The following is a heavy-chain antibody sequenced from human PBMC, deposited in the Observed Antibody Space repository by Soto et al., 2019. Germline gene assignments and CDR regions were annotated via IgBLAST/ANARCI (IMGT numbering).Heavy chain of an antibody. Sequence: GGSLRLSCAASGFTFSSYRMTWVRQAPGKGLDWFSSISSSSNYIYYADSVKGRFTISIDNAKNSLYLQMNSLRAEDTAVYYCARDLAADVEMATIDYWGQGTLVTVSS. CDR1: GFTFSSYR. J-gene: IGHJ4*02. CDR2: ISSSSNYI. V-gene: IGHV3-21*01. D-gene: IGHD2-15*01. CDR3: ARDLAADVEMATIDY.